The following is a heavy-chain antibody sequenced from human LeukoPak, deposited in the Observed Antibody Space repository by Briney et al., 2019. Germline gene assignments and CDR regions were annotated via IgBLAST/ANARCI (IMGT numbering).Heavy chain of an antibody. CDR3: ARDTVNGPFVISLDL. CDR2: ISSADNVE. D-gene: IGHD2-8*01. V-gene: IGHV3-48*03. Sequence: GGSLRLSCAASGFSLRSSEMNWVRQAPGKGPEWVAHISSADNVEFYTDSVRGRFTMSRDNAKDLLYLQMNSLRDEDTAVYYCARDTVNGPFVISLDLWGQGVLVTVSS. J-gene: IGHJ5*02. CDR1: GFSLRSSE.